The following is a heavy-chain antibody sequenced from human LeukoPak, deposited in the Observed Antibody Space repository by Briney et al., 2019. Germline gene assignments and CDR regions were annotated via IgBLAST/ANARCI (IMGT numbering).Heavy chain of an antibody. CDR1: VYTFTNYA. V-gene: IGHV1-3*03. D-gene: IGHD3-10*01. CDR3: ARGRGPPNTNRDFYYYYYMDV. Sequence: ASVKVSCKTSVYTFTNYAIHWVRQAPGQRFEWMGWINAANGHTKYSQEFQGRITITRDTPATTAYMELSNLRSEDMALYYCARGRGPPNTNRDFYYYYYMDVWGTGTTVTVSS. J-gene: IGHJ6*03. CDR2: INAANGHT.